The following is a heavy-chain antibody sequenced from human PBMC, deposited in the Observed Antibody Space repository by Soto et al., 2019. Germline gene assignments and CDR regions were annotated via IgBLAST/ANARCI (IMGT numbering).Heavy chain of an antibody. CDR3: VRDRNGNYVTEYFQH. D-gene: IGHD4-17*01. Sequence: GGSLRLSCAASGFAFSLYSMNWVRQAPGKGLEWVSYISSSGTIYYADSVNGRFTISRDNAKGTGYLQMNSLRAEDTAMYYCVRDRNGNYVTEYFQHWGQGSLVTVSS. V-gene: IGHV3-48*01. J-gene: IGHJ1*01. CDR1: GFAFSLYS. CDR2: ISSSGTI.